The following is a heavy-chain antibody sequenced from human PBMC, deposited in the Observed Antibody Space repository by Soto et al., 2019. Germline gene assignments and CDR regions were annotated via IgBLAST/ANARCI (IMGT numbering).Heavy chain of an antibody. V-gene: IGHV4-61*08. CDR2: IYHSGST. Sequence: QVQLQESGPGLVKPPETLSLTCTVSGGSVSSGGYFWSWIRQSPGKGLEWIGYIYHSGSTNYNPSLKSRVTISLDMSKNQFSLKMTSVTAADTAVYYCARVGCSGGGCYSIDYYYYAMDVWGQGTTVTVSS. J-gene: IGHJ6*02. D-gene: IGHD2-15*01. CDR3: ARVGCSGGGCYSIDYYYYAMDV. CDR1: GGSVSSGGYF.